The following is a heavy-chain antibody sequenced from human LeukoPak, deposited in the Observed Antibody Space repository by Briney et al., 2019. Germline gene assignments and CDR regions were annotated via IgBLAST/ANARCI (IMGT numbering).Heavy chain of an antibody. J-gene: IGHJ4*02. D-gene: IGHD6-19*01. CDR2: IKQDGTEK. Sequence: PGGSLRLSCAASGFTFTTYWMSWVRQAPGKGLEWVANIKQDGTEKYYVDSVRGRFTISRDNAKNSLYLQMNSLRAEDTAVYYCARDGSGVAGRDYFDYWGQGTLVTVSS. CDR3: ARDGSGVAGRDYFDY. CDR1: GFTFTTYW. V-gene: IGHV3-7*01.